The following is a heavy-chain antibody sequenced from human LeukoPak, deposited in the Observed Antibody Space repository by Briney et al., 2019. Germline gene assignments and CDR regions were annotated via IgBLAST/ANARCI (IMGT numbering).Heavy chain of an antibody. CDR2: IDTNGRTT. V-gene: IGHV3-74*01. D-gene: IGHD6-13*01. CDR3: ARDLAGADDY. CDR1: SFTFSKYW. J-gene: IGHJ4*02. Sequence: GGSLRLSCAASSFTFSKYWFHWVRQAPGKGLDWVSRIDTNGRTTDYADSVKGRFTISRDNAKNTLYLEMNSLRAEDTAVYYCARDLAGADDYWGQGTLVTVSS.